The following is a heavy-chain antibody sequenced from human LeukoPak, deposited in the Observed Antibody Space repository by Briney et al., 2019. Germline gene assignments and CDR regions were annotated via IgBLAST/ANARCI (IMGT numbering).Heavy chain of an antibody. CDR3: ARRGGGDYGFDY. Sequence: PGGSLRLSCAASGFTFSSYEVNWVRQAPGKGLEWVSYISSSGRTTYYADSVKGRFTISRDNAKNSLYLQMNSLRAEDTAVYYCARRGGGDYGFDYWGQGTLVTVSS. CDR2: ISSSGRTT. V-gene: IGHV3-48*03. CDR1: GFTFSSYE. D-gene: IGHD4-17*01. J-gene: IGHJ4*02.